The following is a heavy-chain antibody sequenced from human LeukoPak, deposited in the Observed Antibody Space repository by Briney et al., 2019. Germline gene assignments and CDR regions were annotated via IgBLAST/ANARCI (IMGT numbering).Heavy chain of an antibody. CDR2: ISGRNTGT. CDR1: GFTFSSYW. D-gene: IGHD4-17*01. CDR3: ATPPTVTPFPGY. J-gene: IGHJ4*02. Sequence: PGGSLRLSCAASGFTFSSYWMHWVRQAPGKGLEWVSTISGRNTGTYYADSVKGRFTISRDNSKNTLYLQMNSLRAEDTAIYYCATPPTVTPFPGYWGQGTLVTVSS. V-gene: IGHV3-23*01.